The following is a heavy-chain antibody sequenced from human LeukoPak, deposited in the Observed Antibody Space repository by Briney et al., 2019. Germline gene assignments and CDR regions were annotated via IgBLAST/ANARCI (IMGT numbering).Heavy chain of an antibody. CDR3: ARDGGWYQLLWWFDP. CDR1: GYTFTGYY. V-gene: IGHV1-2*02. J-gene: IGHJ5*02. D-gene: IGHD2-2*01. Sequence: ASVKVSCKASGYTFTGYYMHWVRQAPGRGLEWMGWINPNSGATKYAQKFQGRVTMTRDTSISTAYMEVSRLRFDDTAAYYCARDGGWYQLLWWFDPWGQGTLVTVSS. CDR2: INPNSGAT.